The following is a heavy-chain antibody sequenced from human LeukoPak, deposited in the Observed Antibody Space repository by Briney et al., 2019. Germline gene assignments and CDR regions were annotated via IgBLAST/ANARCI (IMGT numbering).Heavy chain of an antibody. D-gene: IGHD1-26*01. CDR3: ASPIPVSGSLDY. CDR1: GFTFSSHS. CDR2: IYSGGST. V-gene: IGHV3-66*01. J-gene: IGHJ4*02. Sequence: GGSLRLSCAASGFTFSSHSMNWVRQAPGKGLEWVSVIYSGGSTYYADSVKGRFTISRDNSKNTLYLQMNSLRAEDTAVYYCASPIPVSGSLDYWGQGTLVTVSS.